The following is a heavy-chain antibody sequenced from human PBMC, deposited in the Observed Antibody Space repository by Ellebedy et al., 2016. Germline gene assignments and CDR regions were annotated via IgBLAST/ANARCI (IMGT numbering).Heavy chain of an antibody. D-gene: IGHD6-19*01. CDR2: IYSGGDT. J-gene: IGHJ4*02. CDR3: AKDPAEAGAFDH. Sequence: GESLKISCAASGFTFSSYSMSWVRQAPGKGLEWVSVIYSGGDTYYADSVRGRFTISRDDSKNTLNLQLTNLRAEDAAVYYCAKDPAEAGAFDHWGRGTLVTVSS. CDR1: GFTFSSYS. V-gene: IGHV3-66*01.